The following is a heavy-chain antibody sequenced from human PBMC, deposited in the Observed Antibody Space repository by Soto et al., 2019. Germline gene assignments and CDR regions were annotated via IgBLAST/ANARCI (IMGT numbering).Heavy chain of an antibody. CDR2: IWYDGGKQ. D-gene: IGHD3-3*01. CDR3: ARDGVSLFLIPSELDD. V-gene: IGHV3-33*01. J-gene: IGHJ4*02. Sequence: QVQLVESGGGVVQPGRALRLSCAASGFTFSSYGMHWVRQAPGKGLEWVALIWYDGGKQYYADSVKGRFTISRDNSKNTLFLEMKSLRPEDTAVYYCARDGVSLFLIPSELDDWGQGTLVTVSS. CDR1: GFTFSSYG.